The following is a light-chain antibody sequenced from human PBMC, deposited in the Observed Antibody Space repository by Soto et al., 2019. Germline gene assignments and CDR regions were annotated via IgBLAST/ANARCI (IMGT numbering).Light chain of an antibody. CDR1: LDIRND. J-gene: IGKJ4*01. CDR2: AAS. CDR3: LQEYNYPLT. Sequence: AIQMTQSPSSLSASVGDRVTITCRASLDIRNDLGWYQQKPGKAPKLLIYAASSLQTGVPSRFSGSGSGTDFSLTISSLQPEDFATYYCLQEYNYPLTFGGGTKVEIK. V-gene: IGKV1-6*01.